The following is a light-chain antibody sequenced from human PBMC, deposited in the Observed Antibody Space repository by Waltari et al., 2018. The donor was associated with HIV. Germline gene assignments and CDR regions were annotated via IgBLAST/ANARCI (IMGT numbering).Light chain of an antibody. J-gene: IGLJ3*02. CDR2: EVT. CDR1: SSDVGGSNY. Sequence: QSALTQPASASGSPGQSVTISCTGSSSDVGGSNYVSWYQQHPGKAPKLIIYEVTKRPSGVPDRFSDSKSGNQASLTVSGRHAEDKADYYCSSYPGSFPWVFGGGTKLTVL. CDR3: SSYPGSFPWV. V-gene: IGLV2-8*01.